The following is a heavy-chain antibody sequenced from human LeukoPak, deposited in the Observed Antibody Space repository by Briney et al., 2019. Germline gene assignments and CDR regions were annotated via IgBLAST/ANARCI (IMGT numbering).Heavy chain of an antibody. CDR1: GYTFTGYY. CDR3: ASVAATGWYYFDY. V-gene: IGHV1-2*02. J-gene: IGHJ4*02. CDR2: INPNSGGT. D-gene: IGHD6-13*01. Sequence: ASVKVSCKASGYTFTGYYMHWVRQAPGQGLEWMGWINPNSGGTNYAQNFQGRVAMTRDTSISTAYMELNRLTSDDTAVYYCASVAATGWYYFDYWGQGTLVTVSS.